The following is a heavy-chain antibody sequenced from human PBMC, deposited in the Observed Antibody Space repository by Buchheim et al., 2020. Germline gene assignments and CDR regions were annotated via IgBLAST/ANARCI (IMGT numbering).Heavy chain of an antibody. CDR3: ARGIAAAREGYYGMDV. Sequence: QVQLVQSGAEVKKPGASVKVSCKASGYTFTGYYMHWVRQAPGQGLEWMGWMNPNSGNTGYAQKFQGRVTMTRNTSISTAYMELSSLRSEDTAVYYCARGIAAAREGYYGMDVWGQGTT. V-gene: IGHV1-8*02. CDR2: MNPNSGNT. J-gene: IGHJ6*02. D-gene: IGHD6-25*01. CDR1: GYTFTGYY.